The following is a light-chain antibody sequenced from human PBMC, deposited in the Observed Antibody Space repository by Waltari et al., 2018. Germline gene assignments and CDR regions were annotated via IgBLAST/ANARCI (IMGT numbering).Light chain of an antibody. CDR3: QQANSFLHT. CDR1: QSVSSY. J-gene: IGKJ4*01. V-gene: IGKV3-11*01. Sequence: EIVLTQSPATLSLSPGERATLSCRASQSVSSYLAWYQQKPGQAPRLLIYDASNRAAGIPARFSGSGSGTDFTLTISSLQPEDFATYYCQQANSFLHTFGGGTKVEIK. CDR2: DAS.